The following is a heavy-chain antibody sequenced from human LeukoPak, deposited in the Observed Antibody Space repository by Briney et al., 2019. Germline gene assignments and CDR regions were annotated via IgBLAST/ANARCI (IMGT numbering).Heavy chain of an antibody. CDR2: IYSGDSDT. V-gene: IGHV5-51*01. CDR1: GYSFTSYW. CDR3: AIRGCSGGSCNNWFDP. J-gene: IGHJ5*02. Sequence: GESLKISCKGSGYSFTSYWIGWVRQMPGKGLEWMGIIYSGDSDTRYSPSFQGQVTISADKSISTAHLQWSSLKASDTAMYYCAIRGCSGGSCNNWFDPWGQGTLVTVSS. D-gene: IGHD2-15*01.